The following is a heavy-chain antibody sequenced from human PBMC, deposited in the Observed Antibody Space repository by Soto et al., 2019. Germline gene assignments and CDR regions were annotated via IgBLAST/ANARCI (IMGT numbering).Heavy chain of an antibody. J-gene: IGHJ5*02. CDR1: GYTFTSYG. V-gene: IGHV1-18*01. D-gene: IGHD5-18*01. CDR3: AKDNPVDTAMGTGWFDP. Sequence: QVQLVQSGAEVKKPGASVKVSCKASGYTFTSYGISWVRQAPGQGLEWMGWISAYNGNTNYAQKLQGRVTMTTDTSTSTAYMELRSLRSDDTAVYYCAKDNPVDTAMGTGWFDPWGQGTLVTVSS. CDR2: ISAYNGNT.